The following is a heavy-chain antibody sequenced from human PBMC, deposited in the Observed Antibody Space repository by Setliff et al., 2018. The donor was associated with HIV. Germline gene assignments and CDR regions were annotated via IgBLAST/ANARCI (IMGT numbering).Heavy chain of an antibody. Sequence: GASVKVSCKTSGYAFASYGITWVRQAPGQGLEWMGWISAYNGDIFYAQRLQGRVTITTDTSTRTVYMELRSLRSDDTAVYYCARDRWELLRRPEYFQHWGQGALVTVSS. J-gene: IGHJ1*01. CDR3: ARDRWELLRRPEYFQH. V-gene: IGHV1-18*01. CDR1: GYAFASYG. CDR2: ISAYNGDI. D-gene: IGHD1-26*01.